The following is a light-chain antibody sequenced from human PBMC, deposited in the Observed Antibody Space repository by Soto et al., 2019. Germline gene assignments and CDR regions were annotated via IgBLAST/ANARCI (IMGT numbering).Light chain of an antibody. CDR2: GAS. CDR1: QSVSSN. V-gene: IGKV3-15*01. Sequence: EIVMTQSPATLSVSPGERATLSCRASQSVSSNLAWYQQKLGQAPRLLIYGASTRATGIPARFSGSGSGTEFTLTISRLQSEDVAVYYCQQYNNWPLTFGGGTKVEIK. CDR3: QQYNNWPLT. J-gene: IGKJ4*01.